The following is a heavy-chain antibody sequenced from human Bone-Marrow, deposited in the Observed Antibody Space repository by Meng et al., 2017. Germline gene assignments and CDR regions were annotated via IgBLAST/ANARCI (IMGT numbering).Heavy chain of an antibody. CDR1: GGSISSYY. V-gene: IGHV4-59*01. CDR3: ARFGGHYYDSSGYYKHY. Sequence: QVQLQESGPGLVKPSETLSLTCTVYGGSISSYYWSWIRQPPGKGLEWIGYIYYSGSTNYNPSLKSRVTISVDTSKNQFSLKLSSVTAADTAVYYCARFGGHYYDSSGYYKHYWGQGTLVTVSS. D-gene: IGHD3-22*01. J-gene: IGHJ4*02. CDR2: IYYSGST.